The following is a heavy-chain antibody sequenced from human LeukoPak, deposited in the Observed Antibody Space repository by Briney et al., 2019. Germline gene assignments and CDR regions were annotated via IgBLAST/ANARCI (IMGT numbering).Heavy chain of an antibody. Sequence: SGPTLVNPTQTLTLTCTFSGFSLATSRVGVGWIRQPPGKALEWLALIYWNDNKRYSPSLRSRLTVTKDTSKTQVFLTMTKMDPVDTATYYCAHGYGDYDPYFDYWGQGPRSPSPQ. V-gene: IGHV2-5*01. CDR2: IYWNDNK. D-gene: IGHD4-17*01. CDR1: GFSLATSRVG. CDR3: AHGYGDYDPYFDY. J-gene: IGHJ4*02.